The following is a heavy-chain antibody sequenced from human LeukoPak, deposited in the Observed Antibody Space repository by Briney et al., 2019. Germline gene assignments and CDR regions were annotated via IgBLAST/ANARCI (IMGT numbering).Heavy chain of an antibody. CDR1: GYTFSRYG. D-gene: IGHD1-26*01. CDR2: ISAYNGNT. V-gene: IGHV1-18*01. Sequence: ASVKVSCKASGYTFSRYGITWVRQAPGQGLEWMGWISAYNGNTHYAQKLQGRVTMTTDTSTSTAYMELRSLRSDDTAVYYCAREVPSEYYFDYWGQGTLVTVSS. CDR3: AREVPSEYYFDY. J-gene: IGHJ4*02.